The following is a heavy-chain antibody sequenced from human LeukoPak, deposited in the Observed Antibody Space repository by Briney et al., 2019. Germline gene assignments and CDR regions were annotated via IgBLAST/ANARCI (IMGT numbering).Heavy chain of an antibody. J-gene: IGHJ5*02. D-gene: IGHD3-22*01. CDR3: ARDGSDYYSRNWFDP. CDR1: GDSISNYY. Sequence: SETLSLTCTVSGDSISNYYWSWIRQPPGKGLEWIGYIYYSGSTNYNPSLKSRVIISVDTSKNQISLKLSSVTAADTAVYYCARDGSDYYSRNWFDPWGQGTLVTVSS. V-gene: IGHV4-59*01. CDR2: IYYSGST.